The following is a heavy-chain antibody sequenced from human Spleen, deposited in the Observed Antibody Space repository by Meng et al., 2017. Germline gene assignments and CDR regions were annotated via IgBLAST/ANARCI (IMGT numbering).Heavy chain of an antibody. CDR3: ARRIDSSGYNDYFDY. D-gene: IGHD3-22*01. V-gene: IGHV1-2*06. CDR1: GYTFAAYW. J-gene: IGHJ4*02. CDR2: INPKSGDT. Sequence: ASVKVSCKASGYTFAAYWIQWVRQAPGQGLEWMGRINPKSGDTHYAQRFQGRVTMTGDTSISTAYMELSGLRSDDTAMYYCARRIDSSGYNDYFDYWGQGTLVTVSS.